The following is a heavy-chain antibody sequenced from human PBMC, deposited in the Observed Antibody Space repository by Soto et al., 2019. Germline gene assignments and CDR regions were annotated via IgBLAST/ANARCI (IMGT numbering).Heavy chain of an antibody. D-gene: IGHD3-10*01. V-gene: IGHV1-24*01. Sequence: ASVKVSCKVCGYTLTELSMHWVRQAPGKGLEWMGGFDPEDGETIYAQKFQGRVTMTEDTSTDTAYMELSSLRSEDTAVYYCATGEGIFGAFDIWGQGTMVTVSS. CDR1: GYTLTELS. CDR3: ATGEGIFGAFDI. CDR2: FDPEDGET. J-gene: IGHJ3*02.